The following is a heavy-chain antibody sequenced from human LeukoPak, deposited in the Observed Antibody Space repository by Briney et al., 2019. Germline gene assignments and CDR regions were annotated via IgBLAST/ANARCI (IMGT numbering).Heavy chain of an antibody. D-gene: IGHD2-2*01. CDR1: GSTFSSHT. V-gene: IGHV3-48*04. CDR2: ISNTGSVI. Sequence: GGSLRLSCAASGSTFSSHTMNWVRQAPGKGLEWISYISNTGSVIYYADSVKGRFTISRDNAKNSLYLQMNSLRAEDTAVYYCARGGAGTVPAAPYYMDVWGKGTTVTVSS. J-gene: IGHJ6*03. CDR3: ARGGAGTVPAAPYYMDV.